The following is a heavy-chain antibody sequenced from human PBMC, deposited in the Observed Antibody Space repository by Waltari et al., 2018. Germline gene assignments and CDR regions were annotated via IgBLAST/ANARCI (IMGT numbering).Heavy chain of an antibody. CDR3: ATALGDSISASRPFEI. Sequence: EVQLLQSGAELKKPGTAVKIPCQLSGYTFTDYYIHWVQQAPGKGLQWMGLIDPEDGQTIYAEAFQGRVTITADTSIDTVYMELSSLTSDDSAVFYCATALGDSISASRPFEIWGQGTVITVSS. J-gene: IGHJ3*02. CDR2: IDPEDGQT. V-gene: IGHV1-69-2*01. D-gene: IGHD3-3*02. CDR1: GYTFTDYY.